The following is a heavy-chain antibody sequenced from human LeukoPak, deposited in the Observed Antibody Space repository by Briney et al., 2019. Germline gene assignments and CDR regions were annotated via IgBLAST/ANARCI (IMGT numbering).Heavy chain of an antibody. CDR2: ISGSGGST. Sequence: PGGSLRLSCVASEFTFSSYAMRWVRQAPGKGLEWVSAISGSGGSTNYADSVKGRFTISRDKSKNTLYLQMNSLRAEDTAVYYCAKEIVGATPGYYYYYYGMDVWGQGTTVTVSS. CDR3: AKEIVGATPGYYYYYYGMDV. D-gene: IGHD1-26*01. V-gene: IGHV3-23*01. CDR1: EFTFSSYA. J-gene: IGHJ6*02.